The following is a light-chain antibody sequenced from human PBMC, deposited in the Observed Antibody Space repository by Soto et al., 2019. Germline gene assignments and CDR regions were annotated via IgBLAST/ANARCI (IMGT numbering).Light chain of an antibody. V-gene: IGLV1-51*01. J-gene: IGLJ2*01. Sequence: QSALTQPPSVSAAPGQEVTISCSGSSSNIRNNYVSWYQQLPGTAPKLLIYDNNKRPSGIPDRFSGSKSGTSATLGITGLQTGDEADYYCGTWDSSLSAVVFGGGTKVTVL. CDR1: SSNIRNNY. CDR2: DNN. CDR3: GTWDSSLSAVV.